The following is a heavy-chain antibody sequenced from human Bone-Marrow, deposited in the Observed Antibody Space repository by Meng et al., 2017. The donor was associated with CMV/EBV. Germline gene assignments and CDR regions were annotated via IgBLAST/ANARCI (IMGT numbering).Heavy chain of an antibody. V-gene: IGHV1-18*01. CDR2: ISVYNDNT. CDR3: ASHSGYDSGLYDY. Sequence: ASVKVSCKASGYTFTAYNINWVRQAPGQGLEWMGWISVYNDNTNYAQKFQGRVTMTTDTSTSTAYMELRSLRSDDTAVYFCASHSGYDSGLYDYWGQGTRVTVSS. CDR1: GYTFTAYN. D-gene: IGHD5-12*01. J-gene: IGHJ4*02.